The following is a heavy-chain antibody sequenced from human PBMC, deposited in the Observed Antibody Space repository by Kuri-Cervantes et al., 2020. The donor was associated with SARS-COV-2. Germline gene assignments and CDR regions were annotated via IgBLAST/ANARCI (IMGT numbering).Heavy chain of an antibody. Sequence: SETLSLTCAFYGESFSGYYWNWIRQSPGRGLEWIGEVNHRGSTNYNPSLKSRVTMSVDTSKNQFSLKLSSVTAADTAVYYCARGVWEEAIYDYYYYMDVWGKGTTVTVSS. J-gene: IGHJ6*03. CDR2: VNHRGST. CDR1: GESFSGYY. CDR3: ARGVWEEAIYDYYYYMDV. V-gene: IGHV4-34*01. D-gene: IGHD3-16*01.